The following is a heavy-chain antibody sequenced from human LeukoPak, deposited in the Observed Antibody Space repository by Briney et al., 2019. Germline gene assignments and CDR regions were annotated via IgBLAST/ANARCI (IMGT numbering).Heavy chain of an antibody. CDR1: GFTFSNAW. CDR2: IKSKTDGGTT. CDR3: TTGGPTYDILTGYGLSYLPLGYYYYMDV. V-gene: IGHV3-15*01. J-gene: IGHJ6*03. D-gene: IGHD3-9*01. Sequence: PVGSLRLSCAASGFTFSNAWMSWVRQAPGKGLEWVGRIKSKTDGGTTDYAAPVKGRFTISRDDSKNTLYLQMNSLKTEDTAVYYCTTGGPTYDILTGYGLSYLPLGYYYYMDVWGKGTTVTISS.